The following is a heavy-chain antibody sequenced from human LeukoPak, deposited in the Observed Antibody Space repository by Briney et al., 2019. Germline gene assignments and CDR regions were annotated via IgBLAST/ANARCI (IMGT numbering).Heavy chain of an antibody. Sequence: PSETLSLTCTVSGGSISSYYWRWIRQPPGKGLEWIGYIYYSGSTNYHPSLKSRVTISVDTSKNQFSLKLSSVTAADTAVYYCARGPPIRKVGATLYYFDYWGQGTLVTVSS. CDR2: IYYSGST. D-gene: IGHD1-26*01. CDR1: GGSISSYY. J-gene: IGHJ4*02. V-gene: IGHV4-59*01. CDR3: ARGPPIRKVGATLYYFDY.